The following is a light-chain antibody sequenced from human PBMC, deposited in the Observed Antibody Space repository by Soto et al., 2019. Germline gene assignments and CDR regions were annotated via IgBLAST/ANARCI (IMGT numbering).Light chain of an antibody. CDR3: QQYDNSVWT. CDR2: GVS. Sequence: EIVLTQSPGTLSLSPGERATLSCRASESVSSTSLAWYQQKPGQAPRLLMYGVSSRATGIPDRFSGSGSGTDFTLNINRLETEDFAVYFCQQYDNSVWTFGQGTKVEIK. V-gene: IGKV3-20*01. J-gene: IGKJ1*01. CDR1: ESVSSTS.